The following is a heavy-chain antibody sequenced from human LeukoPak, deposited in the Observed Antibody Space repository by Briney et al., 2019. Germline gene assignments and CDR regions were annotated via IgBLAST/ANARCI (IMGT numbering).Heavy chain of an antibody. V-gene: IGHV3-30-3*01. Sequence: GGSLRLSCAASGFTFSSYAMHWVRQAPGKGLECVAVISYDGSNKYYADSVKGRFTISRDNSKNTLYLQMNSLRAEDTAVYYCARGPRQATVTIYYYYYGMDVWGQGTTVTVSS. D-gene: IGHD4-17*01. CDR3: ARGPRQATVTIYYYYYGMDV. CDR1: GFTFSSYA. J-gene: IGHJ6*02. CDR2: ISYDGSNK.